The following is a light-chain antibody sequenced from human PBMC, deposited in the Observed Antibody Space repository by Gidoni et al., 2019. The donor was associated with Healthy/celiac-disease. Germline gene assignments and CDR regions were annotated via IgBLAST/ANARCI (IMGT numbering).Light chain of an antibody. CDR1: QSVSSN. Sequence: EIVMTQSPATLSVSPGERATLSCRASQSVSSNLAWYQQNPGQAPRLLIYGASTRATGIPARFSGSGSATEFTLPISSLQSEDFAVYYSQQYNNWPSWTFGQGTKVEIK. CDR3: QQYNNWPSWT. J-gene: IGKJ1*01. V-gene: IGKV3-15*01. CDR2: GAS.